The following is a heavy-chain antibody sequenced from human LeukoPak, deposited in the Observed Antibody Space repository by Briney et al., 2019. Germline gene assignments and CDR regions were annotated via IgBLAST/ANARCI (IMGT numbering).Heavy chain of an antibody. CDR1: GFTFSSYA. V-gene: IGHV3-23*01. Sequence: GGSLRLSCAASGFTFSSYAMSWVRQAPRKGLEWVSAISGSGGGTYYADSVKGRFTISRDNSKNTLYLQMNSLRAEDTAVYYCAKDCYGDSSYPFDYWGQGTLVTVSS. CDR3: AKDCYGDSSYPFDY. D-gene: IGHD4-17*01. CDR2: ISGSGGGT. J-gene: IGHJ4*02.